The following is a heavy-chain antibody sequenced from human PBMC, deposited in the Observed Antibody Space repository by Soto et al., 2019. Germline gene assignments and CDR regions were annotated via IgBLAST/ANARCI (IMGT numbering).Heavy chain of an antibody. J-gene: IGHJ5*02. CDR2: INPDNSNT. CDR3: AVVVYYYGSGSDS. V-gene: IGHV1-3*01. D-gene: IGHD3-10*01. CDR1: GYNFTDYA. Sequence: QVQLVQSGAEVKKPGASVKVPCKASGYNFTDYALHWVRQAPGQGLEWMGWINPDNSNTKYSQKFQGRVTISSDTSANTAYMELRSLTSEDTAVYYCAVVVYYYGSGSDSWGQGTLVIASS.